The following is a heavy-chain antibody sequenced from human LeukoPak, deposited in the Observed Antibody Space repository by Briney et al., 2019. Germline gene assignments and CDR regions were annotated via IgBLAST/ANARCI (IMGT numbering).Heavy chain of an antibody. CDR1: GFTFSSYW. V-gene: IGHV3-7*01. D-gene: IGHD2-15*01. CDR3: ARDAVQDIVVTDDAFDI. Sequence: PGGSLRLSCAASGFTFSSYWMSWVRQAPGKGLEWVANIKQDGSEKYYVDSVKGRFTISRDNAKNSLYLQMNSLRAEDTAVYYCARDAVQDIVVTDDAFDIWGQGTMVTVSS. CDR2: IKQDGSEK. J-gene: IGHJ3*02.